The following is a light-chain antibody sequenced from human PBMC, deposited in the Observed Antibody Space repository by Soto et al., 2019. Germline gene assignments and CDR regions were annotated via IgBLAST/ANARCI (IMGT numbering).Light chain of an antibody. CDR2: GAS. CDR1: QRVIDNH. J-gene: IGKJ1*01. CDR3: QQYGNSPRT. Sequence: EITLTQSPGTLSLSPEERATLSCRASQRVIDNHLAWYQQKPGQPPRLLIYGASNRAPGIPDRLSGSGSGAGFTLTISSLEHEDFAVYYCQQYGNSPRTFGQGTKVEIK. V-gene: IGKV3-20*01.